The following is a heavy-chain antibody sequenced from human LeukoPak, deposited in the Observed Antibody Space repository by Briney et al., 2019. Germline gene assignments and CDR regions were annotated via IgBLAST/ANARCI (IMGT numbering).Heavy chain of an antibody. Sequence: PGGSLRLSCAASGFTFSSYAMSWVRQAPGKGLEWVSAISGSGGSTYYADSVKGRFTISRDNSKNTLYLQMNSLRAEDTAVYYCARALSYVWGSYRYTSRYAFDIWGQGTMVTVSS. V-gene: IGHV3-23*01. CDR1: GFTFSSYA. D-gene: IGHD3-16*02. J-gene: IGHJ3*02. CDR3: ARALSYVWGSYRYTSRYAFDI. CDR2: ISGSGGST.